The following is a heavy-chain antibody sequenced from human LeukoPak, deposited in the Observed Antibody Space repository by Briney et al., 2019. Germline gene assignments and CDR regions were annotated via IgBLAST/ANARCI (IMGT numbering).Heavy chain of an antibody. Sequence: KPSETLSLTCAVYGGSFSGYYWSWIRQAPGKGLEWIGEINHSGSTNYNPSLKSRVTISVATSKNQFSLKLSSVTAADTAVYYCARVVDHYYGSGSYPLYYYYYGMDVWGQGTTVTVSS. V-gene: IGHV4-34*01. J-gene: IGHJ6*02. D-gene: IGHD3-10*01. CDR3: ARVVDHYYGSGSYPLYYYYYGMDV. CDR1: GGSFSGYY. CDR2: INHSGST.